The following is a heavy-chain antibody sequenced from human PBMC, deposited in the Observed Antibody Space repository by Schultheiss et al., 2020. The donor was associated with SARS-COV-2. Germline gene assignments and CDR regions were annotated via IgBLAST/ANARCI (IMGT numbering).Heavy chain of an antibody. D-gene: IGHD2/OR15-2a*01. CDR3: ARGPCNSTTCYGFDD. J-gene: IGHJ4*02. CDR1: GGSFSGYY. CDR2: IYTSGST. V-gene: IGHV4-59*10. Sequence: SQTLSLTCAVYGGSFSGYYWSWIRQPAGKGLEWIGRIYTSGSTNYNPSLKSRVTMSVDTSKNQFSLRLSSVTAADTALYYCARGPCNSTTCYGFDDWGQGTLVTVSS.